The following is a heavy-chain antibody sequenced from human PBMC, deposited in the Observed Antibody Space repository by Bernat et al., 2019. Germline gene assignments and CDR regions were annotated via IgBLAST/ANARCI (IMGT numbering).Heavy chain of an antibody. CDR3: ASEYCTGGVCSSFDY. D-gene: IGHD2-8*02. CDR1: GFTFSSYG. J-gene: IGHJ4*02. CDR2: IWSDGSNK. V-gene: IGHV3-33*01. Sequence: QVQLVESGGGVVQPGRSLRLSCAASGFTFSSYGMHWVRQAPGKGLEWVAVIWSDGSNKYYADSVKGGFTISRDNSKNTLYLQMHSLRAEDTAVYYCASEYCTGGVCSSFDYWGQGTLVTVSS.